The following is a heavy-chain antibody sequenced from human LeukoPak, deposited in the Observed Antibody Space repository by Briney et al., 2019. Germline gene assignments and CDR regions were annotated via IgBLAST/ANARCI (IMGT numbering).Heavy chain of an antibody. CDR2: IRPDGSDD. CDR3: ASDYDILTGYYEGFDAFDI. J-gene: IGHJ3*02. Sequence: GGSLRLSCAASGFTFSNYWMSWVRQAPGKGLEWVASIRPDGSDDYYMDSVKGRFTISRDNAENSLYLQMSSLRAEDTAVYYCASDYDILTGYYEGFDAFDIWGQGTMVTVSS. CDR1: GFTFSNYW. V-gene: IGHV3-7*01. D-gene: IGHD3-9*01.